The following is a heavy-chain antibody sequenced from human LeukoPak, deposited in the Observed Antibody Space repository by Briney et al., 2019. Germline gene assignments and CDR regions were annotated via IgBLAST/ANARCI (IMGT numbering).Heavy chain of an antibody. J-gene: IGHJ4*02. Sequence: GGSLRLSCAASGFTFSTYSMNWVRQAPGKGLEWVSSISGSSIYIYYADSVKGRFTISRDNARNSLYPQMNSLRAEDTAVYYCARDPPYSNSSGYYYDYWGQETLVTVSS. CDR1: GFTFSTYS. D-gene: IGHD3-22*01. V-gene: IGHV3-21*01. CDR2: ISGSSIYI. CDR3: ARDPPYSNSSGYYYDY.